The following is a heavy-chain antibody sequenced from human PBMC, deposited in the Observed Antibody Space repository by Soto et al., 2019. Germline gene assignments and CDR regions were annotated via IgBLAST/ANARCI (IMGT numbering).Heavy chain of an antibody. CDR1: GGYISSGGYF. D-gene: IGHD2-21*01. J-gene: IGHJ4*02. Sequence: SETLSLTCAVSGGYISSGGYFWSWIRQNPGKGLERIGNIYYSGRTYYSPSLKSRVTISVDTSKNQFSLKLSSVTAADTAVYYCARFAKEENPKVGSWYYFDYWGQGTRVTVSS. CDR3: ARFAKEENPKVGSWYYFDY. V-gene: IGHV4-31*11. CDR2: IYYSGRT.